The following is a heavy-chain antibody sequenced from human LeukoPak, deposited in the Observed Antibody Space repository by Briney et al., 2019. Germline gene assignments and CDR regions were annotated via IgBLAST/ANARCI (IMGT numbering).Heavy chain of an antibody. CDR3: AKERVVAVVGTVAFDY. CDR1: GFTFSSYP. J-gene: IGHJ4*02. V-gene: IGHV3-23*01. Sequence: PGGSPRLSCAASGFTFSSYPMSWVRQAPGKGLEWVSAISGSGGNTYYADSVKGRFTISRDNSKNTLYLQMNSLRAEDTAVYYCAKERVVAVVGTVAFDYWGQGTLVTVSP. CDR2: ISGSGGNT. D-gene: IGHD6-19*01.